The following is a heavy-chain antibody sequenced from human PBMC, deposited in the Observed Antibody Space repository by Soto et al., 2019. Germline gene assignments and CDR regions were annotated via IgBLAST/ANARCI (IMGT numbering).Heavy chain of an antibody. Sequence: SETLSLTCTVSGGSISSGDYYWSWIRQPPGKGLEWIGYIYYSGSTYYNPSLKSRVTISVDTSKNQFSLKLSSVTAADTAVYYCARETNYYDSSGYPTLLDYWGQGTLVTVSS. D-gene: IGHD3-22*01. J-gene: IGHJ4*02. CDR1: GGSISSGDYY. CDR2: IYYSGST. CDR3: ARETNYYDSSGYPTLLDY. V-gene: IGHV4-30-4*01.